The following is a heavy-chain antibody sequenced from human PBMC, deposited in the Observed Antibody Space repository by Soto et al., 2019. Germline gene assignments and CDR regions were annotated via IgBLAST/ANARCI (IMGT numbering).Heavy chain of an antibody. CDR3: AVTTVTTFDY. D-gene: IGHD4-17*01. CDR2: IYYSGST. Sequence: SETLSLTCTVSGGSISSGGYYWSWIRQHPGKGLEWIGYIYYSGSTYYKPSLKSRVTISVDTSKNQFSLKLSSVTAADTAVYYCAVTTVTTFDYWGQGTLVTVSS. J-gene: IGHJ4*02. V-gene: IGHV4-31*03. CDR1: GGSISSGGYY.